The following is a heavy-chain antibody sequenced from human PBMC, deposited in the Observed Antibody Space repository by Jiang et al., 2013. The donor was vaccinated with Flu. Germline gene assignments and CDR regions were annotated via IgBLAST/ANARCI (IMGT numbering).Heavy chain of an antibody. CDR2: STLAMVT. J-gene: IGHJ3*02. V-gene: IGHV1-3*01. CDR1: YTFTSYA. Sequence: YTFTSYAIHWVRQAPDKGLSGWDGSTLAMVTQKYSQKFQGRVTIARDTSASTTYMELSSLRSEDTAVYYCASARQSIAVAGADDAFDIWGQGTMVTVSS. D-gene: IGHD6-19*01. CDR3: ASARQSIAVAGADDAFDI.